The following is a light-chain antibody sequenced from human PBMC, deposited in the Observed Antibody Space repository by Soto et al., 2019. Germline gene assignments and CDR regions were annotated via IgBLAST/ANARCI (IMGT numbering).Light chain of an antibody. V-gene: IGKV1-5*01. CDR3: QQYNSYPLT. J-gene: IGKJ4*01. CDR1: QSISSW. CDR2: DAS. Sequence: DVQMTQSPSTLSASLGDRVTITCRASQSISSWLAWYQQKPGKAPKLLIYDASSLESGVPSRFSGSGSGTEFTLTISSLQPDDFATYYCQQYNSYPLTFGGGTKVDIK.